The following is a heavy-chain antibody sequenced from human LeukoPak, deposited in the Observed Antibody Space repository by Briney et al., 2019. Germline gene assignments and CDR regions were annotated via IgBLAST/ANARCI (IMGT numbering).Heavy chain of an antibody. Sequence: SETLSLTCAVSDYSISSGYYWGWIRQPPGKGLEWIGSIYHSGSTYYNPSLKSRVTISVDTSKNQFSLKLSSVTAADTAVYYCARHPAKWRELRDYFDYWGQGTLVTVSS. CDR2: IYHSGST. CDR1: DYSISSGYY. J-gene: IGHJ4*02. CDR3: ARHPAKWRELRDYFDY. D-gene: IGHD1-26*01. V-gene: IGHV4-38-2*01.